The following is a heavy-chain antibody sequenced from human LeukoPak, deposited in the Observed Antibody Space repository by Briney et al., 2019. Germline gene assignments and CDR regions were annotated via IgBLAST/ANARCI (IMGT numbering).Heavy chain of an antibody. J-gene: IGHJ4*02. CDR1: GFTFSRDW. Sequence: GGSLRLSCADSGFTFSRDWMHWVRQAPGKGPEWVSPISDDGSITTYADSVQGRFTISRDKAKSTVFLQMNSLRVEDTAVYFCARRFYEYNVYDRHFDSWGQGILVTVSS. CDR3: ARRFYEYNVYDRHFDS. D-gene: IGHD3-16*01. V-gene: IGHV3-74*03. CDR2: ISDDGSIT.